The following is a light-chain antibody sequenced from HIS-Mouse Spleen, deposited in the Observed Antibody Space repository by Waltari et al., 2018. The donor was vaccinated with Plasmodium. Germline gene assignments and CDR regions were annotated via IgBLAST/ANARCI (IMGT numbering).Light chain of an antibody. V-gene: IGKV1-5*03. CDR2: KAS. CDR3: QQYNSYPYP. CDR1: QSISSW. J-gene: IGKJ2*01. Sequence: DIQMTQSPSTLSASVGDRVTIPCRASQSISSWLAWYQQKPGNAPKLLIYKASSLESGVPARFSGSGSGTEFTPPIGSLQPDDFATYYCQQYNSYPYPFGQGTKLEIK.